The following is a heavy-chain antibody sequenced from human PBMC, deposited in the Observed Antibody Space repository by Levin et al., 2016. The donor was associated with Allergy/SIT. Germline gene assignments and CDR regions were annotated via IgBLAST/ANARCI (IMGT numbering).Heavy chain of an antibody. CDR2: IYPGDSDT. V-gene: IGHV5-51*01. D-gene: IGHD6-13*01. CDR3: ARTVLPGYSSSWFRYYFDY. J-gene: IGHJ4*02. Sequence: VRQMPGKGLEWMGIIYPGDSDTRYSPSFQGQVTISADKSISTAYLQWSSLKASDTAMYYCARTVLPGYSSSWFRYYFDYWGQGTLVTVSS.